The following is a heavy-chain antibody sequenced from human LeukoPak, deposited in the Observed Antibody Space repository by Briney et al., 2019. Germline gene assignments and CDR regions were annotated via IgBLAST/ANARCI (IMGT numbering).Heavy chain of an antibody. CDR2: IFYSGNT. CDR3: ARVALKHYGSGSYHFDY. V-gene: IGHV4-59*01. CDR1: GGSITTYY. D-gene: IGHD3-10*01. Sequence: SETLSLTCTVSGGSITTYYWSWIRQPPGKGLEWIGFIFYSGNTNYNPSLKSRVTISVDTSKNQFSLKLSSVTAADTAVYYCARVALKHYGSGSYHFDYWGQGTLVTVSS. J-gene: IGHJ4*02.